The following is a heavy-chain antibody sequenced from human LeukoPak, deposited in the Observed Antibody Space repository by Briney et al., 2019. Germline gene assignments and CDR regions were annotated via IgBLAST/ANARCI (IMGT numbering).Heavy chain of an antibody. CDR3: ARIGKGMAVAGNFDY. J-gene: IGHJ4*02. D-gene: IGHD6-13*01. Sequence: SETLSLTCTVSGGSISNYYWSWIRQPAGKGLEWIGRIYTSGSTNYNPSLKSRVTMSVDTSKNEFSLKLSSVTAADTAVYYCARIGKGMAVAGNFDYWGQGTLVTVSS. CDR2: IYTSGST. CDR1: GGSISNYY. V-gene: IGHV4-4*07.